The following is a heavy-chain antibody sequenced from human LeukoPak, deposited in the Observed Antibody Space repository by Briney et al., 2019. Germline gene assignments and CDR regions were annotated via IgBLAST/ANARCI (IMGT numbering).Heavy chain of an antibody. V-gene: IGHV1-18*04. Sequence: ASVNLSCKASGYTFTSYYISWVRQAPGQGLEWIGWISAYNGNTNYAQKLQGRVTMTTDTSTSTAYMELRSLRSDDTAVYYCARGLQSNYYYMDVWGKGTTVTVSS. CDR3: ARGLQSNYYYMDV. J-gene: IGHJ6*03. CDR1: GYTFTSYY. CDR2: ISAYNGNT. D-gene: IGHD4-11*01.